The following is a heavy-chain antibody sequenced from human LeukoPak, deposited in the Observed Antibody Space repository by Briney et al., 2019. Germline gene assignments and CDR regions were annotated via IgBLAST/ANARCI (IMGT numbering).Heavy chain of an antibody. CDR1: GFTFDDYA. CDR3: AKDKGYYYDSSGYYALIFDY. V-gene: IGHV3-43*02. CDR2: ISGDGGST. Sequence: PGGSLRLSCAASGFTFDDYAMHWVRQAPGKGLEWVSLISGDGGSTYYADSVKGRFTISRDKSKNSLYLQMNSLRTEDTALYYCAKDKGYYYDSSGYYALIFDYWGQGTLVTVSS. J-gene: IGHJ4*02. D-gene: IGHD3-22*01.